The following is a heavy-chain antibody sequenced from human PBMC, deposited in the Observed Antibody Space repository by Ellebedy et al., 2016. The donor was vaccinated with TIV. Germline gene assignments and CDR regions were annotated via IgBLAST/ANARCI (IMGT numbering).Heavy chain of an antibody. D-gene: IGHD6-19*01. J-gene: IGHJ6*02. CDR1: GFTFSSYS. CDR2: ISSSSSTI. CDR3: AKARGAVAGMQAYYYGMDV. Sequence: GESLKISXAASGFTFSSYSMNWVRQAPGKGLEWVSYISSSSSTIYYADSVKGRFTISRDNSKNTLYLQMNSLRVEDTAVYYCAKARGAVAGMQAYYYGMDVWGQGTTVTVSS. V-gene: IGHV3-48*01.